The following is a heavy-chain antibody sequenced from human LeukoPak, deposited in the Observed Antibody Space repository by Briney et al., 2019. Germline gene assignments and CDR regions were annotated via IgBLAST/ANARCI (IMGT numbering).Heavy chain of an antibody. D-gene: IGHD3-10*01. J-gene: IGHJ4*02. CDR1: GFTFSSYD. Sequence: GGSLRLSCAASGFTFSSYDMHWVRQAPGKGLEWVAFIRYDGSNKYYADSVKGRFTISRDNSKNTLYLQMNSLRAEDTAVYYCAKDHSAKGYYFDYWGQGTLVTVSS. V-gene: IGHV3-30*02. CDR2: IRYDGSNK. CDR3: AKDHSAKGYYFDY.